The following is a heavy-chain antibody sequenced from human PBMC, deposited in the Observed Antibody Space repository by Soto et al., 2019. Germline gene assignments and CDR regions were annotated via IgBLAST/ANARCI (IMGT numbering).Heavy chain of an antibody. CDR3: AKAYFVWSCEHPDYCDY. J-gene: IGHJ4*02. CDR1: GFTFSNYA. D-gene: IGHD3-16*01. V-gene: IGHV3-23*01. CDR2: ISGSGGRS. Sequence: EVQLLDSGGGLVQPGGSLRLSCAASGFTFSNYAMTWVRQGPGKGLEWVSGISGSGGRSYYADSVKGRFTISRDNSKSALYLQMNSLRAEDTAVYYCAKAYFVWSCEHPDYCDYWGQGALGTVSS.